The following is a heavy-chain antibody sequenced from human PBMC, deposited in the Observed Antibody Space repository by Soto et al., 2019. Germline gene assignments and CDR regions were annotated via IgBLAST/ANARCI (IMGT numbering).Heavy chain of an antibody. CDR3: ARGCSGGSCYPLMDI. D-gene: IGHD2-15*01. CDR2: ISRSGNT. Sequence: SETLSLTCAVSGDSISSNTWWSWVRQPPGQGLEWIGDISRSGNTNYKASLRSRVTISIDKSKNQFSLKLTSVTAADTAVYYCARGCSGGSCYPLMDIWGQGTTVT. CDR1: GDSISSNTW. J-gene: IGHJ6*02. V-gene: IGHV4-4*02.